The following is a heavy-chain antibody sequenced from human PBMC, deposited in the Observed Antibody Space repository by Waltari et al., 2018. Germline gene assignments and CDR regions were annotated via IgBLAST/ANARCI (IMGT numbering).Heavy chain of an antibody. Sequence: EVQLVESGGGLVQPGGSLRLSCAASGFTFSSYAMSWVRQAPGKGLEWVSAISGSGGSTYYADAVKGRFTISRDNSKNTLYLQMNSLRAEDTAVYYCATFEYSSSSAIDYWGQGTLVTVSS. CDR2: ISGSGGST. CDR3: ATFEYSSSSAIDY. CDR1: GFTFSSYA. V-gene: IGHV3-23*04. J-gene: IGHJ4*02. D-gene: IGHD6-6*01.